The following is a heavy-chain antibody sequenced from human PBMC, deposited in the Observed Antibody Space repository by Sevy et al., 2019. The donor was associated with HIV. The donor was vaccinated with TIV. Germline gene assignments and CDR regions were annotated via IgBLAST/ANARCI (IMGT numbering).Heavy chain of an antibody. CDR3: ARDRYYDASGYYYYYYGMDV. Sequence: GGSLRLSCAASGFTVTDNDMNWVRQAPGKGLELVSVIYSDGRTYYADSAKGRFTISRDNSRNTLYLQMTSLRPEDTAEYYCARDRYYDASGYYYYYYGMDVWGQGTTVTVSS. CDR1: GFTVTDND. V-gene: IGHV3-66*01. J-gene: IGHJ6*02. CDR2: IYSDGRT. D-gene: IGHD3-22*01.